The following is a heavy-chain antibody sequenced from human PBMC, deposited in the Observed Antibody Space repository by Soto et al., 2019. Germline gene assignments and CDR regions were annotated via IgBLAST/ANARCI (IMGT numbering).Heavy chain of an antibody. V-gene: IGHV3-23*01. J-gene: IGHJ4*01. D-gene: IGHD6-13*01. CDR2: ISGSGGST. CDR3: AKDRGGTHIAAAGSDY. Sequence: GGSLRLSCGASGFTFSSYAMSWVRQAPGKGLEWVSAISGSGGSTYYADSVKGRFTISRDNSKNTLYLQMNSQRAEDKAVYYCAKDRGGTHIAAAGSDYWGQGTLVTVSS. CDR1: GFTFSSYA.